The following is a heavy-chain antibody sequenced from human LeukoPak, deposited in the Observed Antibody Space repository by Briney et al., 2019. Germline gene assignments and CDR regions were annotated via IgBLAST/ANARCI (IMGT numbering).Heavy chain of an antibody. Sequence: ASVKVSCKASGYTFTSYYMHWVRQAPGQGLEWMGIINPSGGSTSYAQKFQGRVTMTRDASTSTVYMELSSLRSEDTAVYYCARGYCSGGSCYRGHNWFDPWAREPWSPSPQ. J-gene: IGHJ5*02. V-gene: IGHV1-46*01. D-gene: IGHD2-15*01. CDR2: INPSGGST. CDR1: GYTFTSYY. CDR3: ARGYCSGGSCYRGHNWFDP.